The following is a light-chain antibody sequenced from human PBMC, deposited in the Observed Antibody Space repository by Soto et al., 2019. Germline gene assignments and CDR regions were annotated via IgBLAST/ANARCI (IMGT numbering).Light chain of an antibody. CDR2: DAS. Sequence: EIVLTQSPATLSLSPGERATLSCRASQSIYTYLAWYQHKPGQAPRLLIHDASNRATGIPARFSGSGSGTDFTLTISSLEPEDFAVYYCQQRSNWPTFGQGTKVQVK. CDR3: QQRSNWPT. V-gene: IGKV3-11*01. J-gene: IGKJ1*01. CDR1: QSIYTY.